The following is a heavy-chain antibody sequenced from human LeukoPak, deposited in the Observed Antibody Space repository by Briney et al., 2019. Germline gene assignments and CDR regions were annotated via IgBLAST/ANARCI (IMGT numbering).Heavy chain of an antibody. CDR2: ISSSSSYI. Sequence: GGSLRISCAASGFTFSSYSMNWVRQAPGKGLEWVSSISSSSSYIYYADSVKGRFTISRDNAKNSLYLQMNSLRAEDTAVYYCARAVAGTGAFDIWGQGTMVTVSS. D-gene: IGHD6-19*01. V-gene: IGHV3-21*01. J-gene: IGHJ3*02. CDR3: ARAVAGTGAFDI. CDR1: GFTFSSYS.